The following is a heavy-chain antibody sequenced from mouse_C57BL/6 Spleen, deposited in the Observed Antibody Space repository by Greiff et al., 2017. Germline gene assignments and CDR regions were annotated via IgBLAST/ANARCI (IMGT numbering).Heavy chain of an antibody. D-gene: IGHD2-4*01. J-gene: IGHJ1*03. CDR1: GYTFTSYW. Sequence: QVQLQQPGAELVMPGASVKLSCKASGYTFTSYWMHWVKQRPGQGLEWIGEIDPSDSYTNYNQKFKGKSTLTVDKSSSTASMQLSRLTSEDSAVYYCARVSTTGGRDWYVDVWGTGTTVTVSS. CDR2: IDPSDSYT. V-gene: IGHV1-69*01. CDR3: ARVSTTGGRDWYVDV.